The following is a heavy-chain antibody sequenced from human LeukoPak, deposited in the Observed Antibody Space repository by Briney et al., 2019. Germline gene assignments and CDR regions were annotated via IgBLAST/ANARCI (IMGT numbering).Heavy chain of an antibody. CDR1: GGSISSGSYY. CDR3: ARDHKASSTSFDY. J-gene: IGHJ4*02. Sequence: PSETLSLTCTVSGGSISSGSYYWGWIRQPPGKGLEWIGSIYYSGSTYYNPSLKSRVTISVDTSKNQFSLKLSSVTAADTAVYYCARDHKASSTSFDYWGQGTLVTVSS. CDR2: IYYSGST. V-gene: IGHV4-39*07. D-gene: IGHD2-2*01.